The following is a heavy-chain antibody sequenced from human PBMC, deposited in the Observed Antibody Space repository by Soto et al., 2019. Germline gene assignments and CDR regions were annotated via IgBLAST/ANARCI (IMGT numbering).Heavy chain of an antibody. V-gene: IGHV1-18*01. D-gene: IGHD6-19*01. Sequence: ASVKVSCKASGYTFTSCGISWVRQAPGQGLEWMGWISAYNGNTNYAQKLQGRVTMTTDTSTSTAYMELRSLRSDDTAVYYCARGLVYSSGWGHFDYCGQRTLVTVSS. CDR3: ARGLVYSSGWGHFDY. J-gene: IGHJ4*02. CDR2: ISAYNGNT. CDR1: GYTFTSCG.